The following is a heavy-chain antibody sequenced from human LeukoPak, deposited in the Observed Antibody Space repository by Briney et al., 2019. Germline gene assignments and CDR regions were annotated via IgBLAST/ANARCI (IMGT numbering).Heavy chain of an antibody. CDR1: GFTFNKYA. CDR3: AKDGEGFLEWSPPLGY. Sequence: TGGSLRLSCAASGFTFNKYALSWVRQGPGKGLEWVALMSGSGGSPHYADSVKGRITISRDNFKNMLYLEIHSLRAEDTAIYYCAKDGEGFLEWSPPLGYWGQGTLVTVSS. CDR2: MSGSGGSP. V-gene: IGHV3-23*01. D-gene: IGHD3-3*01. J-gene: IGHJ4*02.